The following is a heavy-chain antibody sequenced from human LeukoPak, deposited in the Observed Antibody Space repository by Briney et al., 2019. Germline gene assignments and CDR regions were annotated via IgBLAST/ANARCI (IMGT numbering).Heavy chain of an antibody. Sequence: PSETLSLTCTVSGGSISSGDYYWSWIRQPPGKGLEWIGYIYHSGSTYYDPSLKSRVTISVDRSKNQFSLKLSSVTAADTAVYYCARGVLEWLFSFDYWGQGTLVTVSS. J-gene: IGHJ4*02. CDR1: GGSISSGDYY. D-gene: IGHD3-3*01. V-gene: IGHV4-30-4*01. CDR2: IYHSGST. CDR3: ARGVLEWLFSFDY.